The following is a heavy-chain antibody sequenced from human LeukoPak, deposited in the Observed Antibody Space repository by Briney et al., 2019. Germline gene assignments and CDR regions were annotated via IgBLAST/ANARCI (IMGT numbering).Heavy chain of an antibody. CDR2: IKQDGSEK. V-gene: IGHV3-7*01. D-gene: IGHD2-2*02. CDR1: GFTFSSYW. Sequence: GGSLRLSCAASGFTFSSYWMSWVRQAPGKGLEWVANIKQDGSEKYYVDSVKGRFTISRDNAKNSLYLQMNSLRAEDTAVYYCARIRLGYCSSTSCYTKSYYFDYWGRGTLVTVSS. J-gene: IGHJ4*02. CDR3: ARIRLGYCSSTSCYTKSYYFDY.